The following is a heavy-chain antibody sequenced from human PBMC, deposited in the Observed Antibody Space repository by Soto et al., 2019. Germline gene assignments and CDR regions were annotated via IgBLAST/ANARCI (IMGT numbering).Heavy chain of an antibody. CDR2: IYDSGSS. J-gene: IGHJ4*02. CDR3: AREKGYISGPKNFDY. V-gene: IGHV4-30-4*01. CDR1: GASISSGDYF. D-gene: IGHD5-12*01. Sequence: PSETLSLTCTVSGASISSGDYFWSWIRQYTEKGLKWIGYIYDSGSSYYNPSLKSRVTMSVDTSKNQFSLKLSSVTAADTAVYYCAREKGYISGPKNFDYWGQGTLVTVSS.